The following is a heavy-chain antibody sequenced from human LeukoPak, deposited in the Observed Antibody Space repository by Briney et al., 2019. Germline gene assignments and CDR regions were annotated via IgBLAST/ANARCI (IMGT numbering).Heavy chain of an antibody. J-gene: IGHJ2*01. CDR2: IYYSGST. D-gene: IGHD4-17*01. CDR1: GGSISSYY. CDR3: ARDPTTVTDFWYFDL. Sequence: SENLSLTCTVSGGSISSYYWSWIRQPPGKGLEWIGYIYYSGSTNCNPSLKSRVTMSLDTSKNQFSLRLNSVTAADTAVYYCARDPTTVTDFWYFDLWGRGILVTVSS. V-gene: IGHV4-59*12.